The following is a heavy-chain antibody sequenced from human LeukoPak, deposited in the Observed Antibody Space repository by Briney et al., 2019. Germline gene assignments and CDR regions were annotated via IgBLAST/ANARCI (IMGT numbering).Heavy chain of an antibody. Sequence: ASVKVSCKASGCTFTSYDINWVRQATGQGLEWMGWMNPNSGNTGYAQKFQGRVTMTRNTSISTAYMELSSLRSEDTAVYYCAVRGLWFGELTDYWGQGTLVTVSS. CDR2: MNPNSGNT. V-gene: IGHV1-8*01. D-gene: IGHD3-10*01. CDR1: GCTFTSYD. J-gene: IGHJ4*02. CDR3: AVRGLWFGELTDY.